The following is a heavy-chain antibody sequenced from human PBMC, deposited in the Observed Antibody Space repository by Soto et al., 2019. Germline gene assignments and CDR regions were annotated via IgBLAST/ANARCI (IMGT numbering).Heavy chain of an antibody. CDR1: GGSVSSGSYY. J-gene: IGHJ4*02. D-gene: IGHD5-12*01. V-gene: IGHV4-61*01. CDR2: IYYSGST. CDR3: ASSVATIPAY. Sequence: QVQLQESGPGLVKPSETLSLTCTVSGGSVSSGSYYWSWIRQPPGKGLEWVGYIYYSGSTNYNPSLKSRVTISVDTSKNQFSLKLSSVTAADTAVYYCASSVATIPAYWGQGTLVTVSS.